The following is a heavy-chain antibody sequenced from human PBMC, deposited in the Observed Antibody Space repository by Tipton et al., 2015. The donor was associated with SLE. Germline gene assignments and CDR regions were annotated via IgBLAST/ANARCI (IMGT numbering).Heavy chain of an antibody. D-gene: IGHD6-13*01. CDR3: ARPVYSSWKYYYYGMNV. Sequence: QFGPEVKEPGASVRVSCKASGYTFSSYAISWVRQAPGQGLEWMGWISAYNGNTNYAQKLQGRVTMTTDTSTSTAYMELRSLRSDDTAVYYCARPVYSSWKYYYYGMNVWGQGTTVTVSS. CDR1: GYTFSSYA. J-gene: IGHJ6*02. V-gene: IGHV1-18*01. CDR2: ISAYNGNT.